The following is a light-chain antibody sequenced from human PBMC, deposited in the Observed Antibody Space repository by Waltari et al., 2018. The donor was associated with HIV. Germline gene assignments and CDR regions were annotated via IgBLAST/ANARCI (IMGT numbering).Light chain of an antibody. CDR1: SNDVGGYIY. CDR2: DVN. CDR3: SSYAGSSSFV. Sequence: QSALTQPPSASGSPGQSVTISCTGTSNDVGGYIYFSWYQQHPGKAPKLMIYDVNRRPSGVPDRFSGSKSGNTASLTVSGLQAEDEADYFCSSYAGSSSFVFGTGTKVTVL. V-gene: IGLV2-8*01. J-gene: IGLJ1*01.